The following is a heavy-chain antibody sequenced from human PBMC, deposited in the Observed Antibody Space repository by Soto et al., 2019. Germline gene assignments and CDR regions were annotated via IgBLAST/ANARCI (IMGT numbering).Heavy chain of an antibody. Sequence: SLRLSCAGSGFIFSNYAMHWVRQAPGKGLEWVAVISYDGSHKYYADSVKGRFTISRDNSKNTLYLQMNSLRAEDSAVYYCARGHCSTTTCHRDYWGQGTLVTVSS. V-gene: IGHV3-30*04. J-gene: IGHJ4*02. CDR2: ISYDGSHK. CDR3: ARGHCSTTTCHRDY. CDR1: GFIFSNYA. D-gene: IGHD2-2*01.